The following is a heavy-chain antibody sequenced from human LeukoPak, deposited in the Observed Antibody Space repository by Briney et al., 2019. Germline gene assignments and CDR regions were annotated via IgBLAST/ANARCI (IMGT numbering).Heavy chain of an antibody. CDR2: ISYDGSNK. J-gene: IGHJ4*02. Sequence: GGSLRLSCAASGFTFSSYAMHWVRQAPGKGLEWVAVISYDGSNKYYADSVKGRFTISRDNSKNTLYLQMNSLRAEDTAVYYCARRAAAGNYFDYWGQGTLVTVSS. CDR3: ARRAAAGNYFDY. V-gene: IGHV3-30*04. D-gene: IGHD6-13*01. CDR1: GFTFSSYA.